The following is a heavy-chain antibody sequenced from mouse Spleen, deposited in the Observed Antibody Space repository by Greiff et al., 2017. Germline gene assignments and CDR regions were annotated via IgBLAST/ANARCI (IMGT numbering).Heavy chain of an antibody. J-gene: IGHJ1*01. CDR1: GFTFSSYT. CDR2: ISSGGSYT. V-gene: IGHV5-6-4*01. CDR3: TREDYYYGSRPYWYFDV. D-gene: IGHD1-1*01. Sequence: EVKVVESGGGLVKPGGSLKLSCAASGFTFSSYTMSWVRQTPEKRLEWVATISSGGSYTYYPDSVKGRFTISRDNAKNTLYLQMSSLKSEDTAMYYCTREDYYYGSRPYWYFDVWGAGTTVTVSS.